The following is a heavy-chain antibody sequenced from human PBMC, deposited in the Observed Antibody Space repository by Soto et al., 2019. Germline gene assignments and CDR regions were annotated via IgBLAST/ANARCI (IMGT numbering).Heavy chain of an antibody. CDR2: TVPVSGIE. CDR3: AASGRDVLGYDYKDTEGFDI. V-gene: IGHV1-69*01. CDR1: GGNFIDYA. J-gene: IGHJ3*02. Sequence: QVQLVQSGAEIKKPGSSVRVSCEASGGNFIDYAFSWVRQAPGQGLEWMGGTVPVSGIEDYAQKFQGRITFTADASTRTVYMELTSLRSDDTAVYYCAASGRDVLGYDYKDTEGFDIWGQGTLVTVSS. D-gene: IGHD3-10*01.